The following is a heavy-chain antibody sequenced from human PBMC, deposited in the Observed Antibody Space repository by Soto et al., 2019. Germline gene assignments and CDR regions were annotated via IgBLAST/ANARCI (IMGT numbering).Heavy chain of an antibody. CDR3: ARDDYSTSNYYYGMDV. J-gene: IGHJ6*02. D-gene: IGHD4-17*01. CDR2: IYYSGST. V-gene: IGHV4-31*03. CDR1: GGSISSGGYY. Sequence: SETLSLTCTVSGGSISSGGYYWSWIRQHPRKGLEWIGYIYYSGSTYYNPSLKSRVTISVDTSNNQFSLKLSSVTAADTAVYYCARDDYSTSNYYYGMDVWGQGTTVTVSS.